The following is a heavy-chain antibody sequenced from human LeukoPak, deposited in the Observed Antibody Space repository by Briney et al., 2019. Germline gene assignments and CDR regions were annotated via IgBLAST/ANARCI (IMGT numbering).Heavy chain of an antibody. Sequence: ASVKVSCKASGYTFTSYGISWVRQAPGQGLEWMGWISAYNGNTNYAQKLQGRVTMTTDTSTSTAYMELRSLRSDDTAVYYCARDKLRQQLDYYYYYMDVWGKGTTVTVSS. D-gene: IGHD6-13*01. CDR1: GYTFTSYG. V-gene: IGHV1-18*01. CDR2: ISAYNGNT. CDR3: ARDKLRQQLDYYYYYMDV. J-gene: IGHJ6*03.